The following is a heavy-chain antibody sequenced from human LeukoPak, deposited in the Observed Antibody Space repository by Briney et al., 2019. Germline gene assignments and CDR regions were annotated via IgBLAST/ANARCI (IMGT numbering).Heavy chain of an antibody. CDR3: ARDFFVRGCGNGVCHQY. CDR2: INPNSGGT. J-gene: IGHJ4*02. CDR1: GYTFTGYY. V-gene: IGHV1-2*02. Sequence: GASVKVSCKASGYTFTGYYMHWVRQAPGQGLEWMGWINPNSGGTNYAQKFQGRVTMTRDTSISTAYMELSRLRSDDTAVYYCARDFFVRGCGNGVCHQYWGQGTLVTVSS. D-gene: IGHD2-8*01.